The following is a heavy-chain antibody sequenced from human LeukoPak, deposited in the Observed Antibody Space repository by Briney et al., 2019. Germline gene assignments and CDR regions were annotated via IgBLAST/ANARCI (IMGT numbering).Heavy chain of an antibody. D-gene: IGHD3-3*02. CDR3: ARRALTFDY. Sequence: SETLSLTCTVSGGSISSYYWSWIRQPPGKGLEWIGYIYYSGSTNYNPSLKSRVTISVDTSKNQFYLKLSSVTAADTAVYYCARRALTFDYWGQGTLVTVSS. CDR1: GGSISSYY. CDR2: IYYSGST. V-gene: IGHV4-59*12. J-gene: IGHJ4*02.